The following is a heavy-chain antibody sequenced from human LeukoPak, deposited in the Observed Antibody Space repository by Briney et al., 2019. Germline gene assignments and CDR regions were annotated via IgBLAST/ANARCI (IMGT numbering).Heavy chain of an antibody. J-gene: IGHJ6*03. Sequence: ASVKVSCKASGYTFTGYYMHWVRQAPGQGLEWIGWINPNSCGTNYAQKFQGRVTMTRDTSISTAYMELSRLRSDDTAVYYCARNPSITGTTENYYYYYMDVWGKGTTVTVSS. CDR3: ARNPSITGTTENYYYYYMDV. CDR1: GYTFTGYY. CDR2: INPNSCGT. D-gene: IGHD1-7*01. V-gene: IGHV1-2*02.